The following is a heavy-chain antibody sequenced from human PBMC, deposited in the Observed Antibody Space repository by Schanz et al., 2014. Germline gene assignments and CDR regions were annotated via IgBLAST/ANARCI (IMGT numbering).Heavy chain of an antibody. CDR2: INSDGRSA. D-gene: IGHD3-10*01. Sequence: EVQLVESGGGLVQPGGSLRLSCAASGFTFSSYWMHWVRQAPGKGLVWISRINSDGRSASYADSVKGRFTISRDNAKNTLYLQMNSVRAEDSAVYYCTRGSGSRSYGWYYDSWGQGTLVTVSS. CDR3: TRGSGSRSYGWYYDS. J-gene: IGHJ4*02. CDR1: GFTFSSYW. V-gene: IGHV3-74*01.